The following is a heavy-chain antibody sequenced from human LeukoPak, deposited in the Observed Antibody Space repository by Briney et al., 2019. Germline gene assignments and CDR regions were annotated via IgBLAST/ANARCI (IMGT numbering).Heavy chain of an antibody. Sequence: GGSLRLSCAASGFTFSSYGMHWVRQAPGKGLEWVAVISYDGSNKYYADSVKGRFTISRDNSKNTLYLQMNSLRAEDTAVYYCAKEALDYGDYAWDYWGQGTLVTVSS. V-gene: IGHV3-30*18. J-gene: IGHJ4*02. CDR3: AKEALDYGDYAWDY. D-gene: IGHD4-17*01. CDR1: GFTFSSYG. CDR2: ISYDGSNK.